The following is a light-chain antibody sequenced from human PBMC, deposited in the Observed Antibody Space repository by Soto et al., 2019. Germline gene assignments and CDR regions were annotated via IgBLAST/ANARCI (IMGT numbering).Light chain of an antibody. V-gene: IGKV3-15*01. CDR2: AAS. CDR3: QQHNDWPT. CDR1: QSVSDR. J-gene: IGKJ5*01. Sequence: EIVMTQSPDTLSVSPGERATLSCRASQSVSDRVVWYQQKSGQAPSLLIYAASTRAAGVPARFSGSGSGTEFILTISSVESEDFAIYYCQQHNDWPTFGQGTRREIK.